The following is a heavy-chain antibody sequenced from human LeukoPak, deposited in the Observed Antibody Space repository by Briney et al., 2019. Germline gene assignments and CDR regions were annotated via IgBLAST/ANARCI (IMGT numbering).Heavy chain of an antibody. Sequence: GGSLRLSCAASGFTFSSYGMHWVRQAPGKGLEWVAFIRYDGSNKYYADSVKGRFTISRDNSKNTLYLQMNSLRAEDTAVYYCATHEPSGAPFDYWGQGTLVTVSS. J-gene: IGHJ4*02. V-gene: IGHV3-30*02. D-gene: IGHD1-14*01. CDR1: GFTFSSYG. CDR2: IRYDGSNK. CDR3: ATHEPSGAPFDY.